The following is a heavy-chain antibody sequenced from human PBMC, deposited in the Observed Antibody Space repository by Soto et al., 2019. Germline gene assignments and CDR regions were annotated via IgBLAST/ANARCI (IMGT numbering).Heavy chain of an antibody. J-gene: IGHJ5*02. V-gene: IGHV1-8*01. CDR2: MNPNSGNT. CDR1: GYTFTSYD. Sequence: ASVKVSCKASGYTFTSYDINWVRQATGQGLEWMGWMNPNSGNTGYAQKFQGRVTMTRNTSISTAYMELSSLRSEDTAVYYCARGRNSIFGVVIRFDPWGQGTLVTVSS. CDR3: ARGRNSIFGVVIRFDP. D-gene: IGHD3-3*01.